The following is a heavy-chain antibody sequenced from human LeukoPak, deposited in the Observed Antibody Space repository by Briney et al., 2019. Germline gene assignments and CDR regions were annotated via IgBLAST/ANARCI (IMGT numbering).Heavy chain of an antibody. J-gene: IGHJ3*02. Sequence: SVKVSCKASGGTFSSYAISWVRQAPGQGLEWMGGIIPIFGTANYAQKFQGRVTVTADESTSTAYMELSSLRSEDTAVYYCARDLAVASSDAFDIWGQGTMVTVSS. CDR1: GGTFSSYA. CDR3: ARDLAVASSDAFDI. CDR2: IIPIFGTA. D-gene: IGHD6-19*01. V-gene: IGHV1-69*01.